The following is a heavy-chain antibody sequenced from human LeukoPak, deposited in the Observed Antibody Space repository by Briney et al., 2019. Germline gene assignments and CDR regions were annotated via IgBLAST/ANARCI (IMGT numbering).Heavy chain of an antibody. CDR1: GGSISSGGYY. D-gene: IGHD2-2*01. CDR3: ARFREYQLLYYFDY. CDR2: SYYSGST. V-gene: IGHV4-31*03. J-gene: IGHJ4*02. Sequence: SETLSLTCTVSGGSISSGGYYWSWIRQHPGKGPEWIGYSYYSGSTYYNPSLKSRVTISVDTSKNQFSLKLSSVTAADTAVYYCARFREYQLLYYFDYWGQGTLVTVSS.